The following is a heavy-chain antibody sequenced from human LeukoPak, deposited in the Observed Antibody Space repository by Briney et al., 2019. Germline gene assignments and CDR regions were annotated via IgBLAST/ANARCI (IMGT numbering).Heavy chain of an antibody. V-gene: IGHV4-4*07. CDR2: IYTTGST. D-gene: IGHD1-26*01. CDR1: GDSISSYY. CDR3: AREPRLAGATAYYFDY. J-gene: IGHJ4*02. Sequence: KPSETLSLTCTVSGDSISSYYWSWIRQPAGKGLEWLGHIYTTGSTNYDPSLKSRVTMSVDTSKNQFSLKLSSVTAADTAVYYCAREPRLAGATAYYFDYWGQGTLVTVPS.